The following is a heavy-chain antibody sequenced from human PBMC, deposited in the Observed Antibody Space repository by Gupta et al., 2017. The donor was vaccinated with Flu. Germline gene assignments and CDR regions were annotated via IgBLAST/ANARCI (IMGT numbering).Heavy chain of an antibody. Sequence: EVQLVESGGGLVKPGGSLRLSCAASGFTLSSYRMNWVRQAPGKGLEWVASISTSSNYIYYADSVKGRFTVSRDNAKNSLYFEMNSLRAEDTAVYYCANYGSGSSVFDYWGQGTRVTVPS. J-gene: IGHJ4*02. CDR1: GFTLSSYR. CDR3: ANYGSGSSVFDY. CDR2: ISTSSNYI. D-gene: IGHD3-10*01. V-gene: IGHV3-21*01.